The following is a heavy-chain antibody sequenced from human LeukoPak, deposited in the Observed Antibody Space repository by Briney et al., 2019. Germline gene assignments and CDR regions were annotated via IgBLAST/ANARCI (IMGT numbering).Heavy chain of an antibody. CDR3: APKDIVVTKGAFDI. Sequence: SVKDSCKASGYTFTGYYMHWVRQAPGQGLEWMGWINPHSGGTNYAQKFQGRVTMTRDTSISTAYMELSRLRSDGTAVYYCAPKDIVVTKGAFDICGQGTMVTVSS. CDR1: GYTFTGYY. CDR2: INPHSGGT. J-gene: IGHJ3*02. V-gene: IGHV1-2*02. D-gene: IGHD5-12*01.